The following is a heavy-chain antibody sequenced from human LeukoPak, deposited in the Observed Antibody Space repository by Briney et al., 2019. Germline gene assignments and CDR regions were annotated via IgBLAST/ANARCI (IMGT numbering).Heavy chain of an antibody. D-gene: IGHD2-15*01. CDR1: GFTFNSYA. CDR2: MSVGGGST. V-gene: IGHV3-23*01. Sequence: GGSLRLSCAASGFTFNSYAMSWVRQAPGKGLEWVSGMSVGGGSTYSAGSVKGRFTISRDNSKNTLYLQMNSLRAEDTAVYYCAKNSNDCSGGSCYADYLYFDYWGQGTLVTVSS. CDR3: AKNSNDCSGGSCYADYLYFDY. J-gene: IGHJ4*02.